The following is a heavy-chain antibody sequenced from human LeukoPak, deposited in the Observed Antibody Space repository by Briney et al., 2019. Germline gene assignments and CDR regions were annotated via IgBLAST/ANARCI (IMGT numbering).Heavy chain of an antibody. CDR2: IYYSGST. J-gene: IGHJ5*02. V-gene: IGHV4-30-4*01. Sequence: SETLSLTCTVSGGSISSGDYYWSWIRQPPGKGLEWIGYIYYSGSTCYNPSLKSRVTISVDTSKNQFSLKLSSVTAADTAVYYCARAPTTSALNDWFDPWGQGTLVTVSS. CDR3: ARAPTTSALNDWFDP. D-gene: IGHD1-1*01. CDR1: GGSISSGDYY.